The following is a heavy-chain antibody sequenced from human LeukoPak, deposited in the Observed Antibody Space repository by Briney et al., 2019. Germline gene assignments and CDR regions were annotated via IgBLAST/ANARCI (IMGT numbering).Heavy chain of an antibody. CDR2: ISGSGGST. J-gene: IGHJ4*02. D-gene: IGHD3-22*01. CDR3: AKDRKQFTMIVVVTYDY. V-gene: IGHV3-23*01. CDR1: GFTFSSYA. Sequence: GGSLRLSCAASGFTFSSYAMSWVRQAPGKGLEWVSAISGSGGSTYYADAVKGRFTISRDNSKNTLYLQMNSLRAEDTAVYYCAKDRKQFTMIVVVTYDYWGQGTLVTVSS.